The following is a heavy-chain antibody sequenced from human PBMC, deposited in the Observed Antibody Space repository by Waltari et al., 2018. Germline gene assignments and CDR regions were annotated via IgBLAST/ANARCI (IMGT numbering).Heavy chain of an antibody. D-gene: IGHD2-8*01. CDR3: ARVPNGWLYYYYMDV. V-gene: IGHV3-53*02. CDR1: GFTVSSNY. CDR2: IYSGGST. J-gene: IGHJ6*03. Sequence: EVQLVETGGGLIQPGGSLRLSCAASGFTVSSNYMSWVRQAPGKGLEGVSVIYSGGSTYYADSVKGRFTISRDNSKNTLYLQMNSLRAEDTAVYYCARVPNGWLYYYYMDVWGKGTTVTVSS.